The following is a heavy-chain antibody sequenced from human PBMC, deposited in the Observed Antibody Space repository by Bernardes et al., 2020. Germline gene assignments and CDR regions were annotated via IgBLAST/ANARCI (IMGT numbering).Heavy chain of an antibody. D-gene: IGHD3-3*01. Sequence: GGSLRLSCAASGFTFSSYSMNWVRQAPGKGLEWVSSISISSSYIYYADSVKGRFTISRDNAKNSLYLQMTSLRAEDTAVYYCASWGAADFWSGYSANWFDPWGQGTLVTVSS. J-gene: IGHJ5*02. CDR2: ISISSSYI. CDR1: GFTFSSYS. CDR3: ASWGAADFWSGYSANWFDP. V-gene: IGHV3-21*01.